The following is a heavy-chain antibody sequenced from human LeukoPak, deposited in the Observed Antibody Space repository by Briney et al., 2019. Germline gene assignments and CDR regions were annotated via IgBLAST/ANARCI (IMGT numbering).Heavy chain of an antibody. D-gene: IGHD3-9*01. CDR3: ASHPDLRYFDWATHDY. V-gene: IGHV4-34*01. CDR2: INHSGST. Sequence: SETLSLTCAVYGGSFSGYYWSWIRQPPGKGLEWMGEINHSGSTNYNPSLKSRVTISVDTSKNQFSLKLSSVTAADTAVYYCASHPDLRYFDWATHDYWGQGTLVTVSS. J-gene: IGHJ4*02. CDR1: GGSFSGYY.